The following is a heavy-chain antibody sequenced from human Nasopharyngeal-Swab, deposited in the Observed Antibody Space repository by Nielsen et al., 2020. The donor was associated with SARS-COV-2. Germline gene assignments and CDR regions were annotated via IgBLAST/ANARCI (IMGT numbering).Heavy chain of an antibody. Sequence: WIRQPPGKGLEWIGYIYDSGSTNYNPSLKSRVTISVDTSKNQFSLKLSSVTAADTAVYYCARIAAAGIFDYWGQGTPVTVSS. V-gene: IGHV4-59*12. D-gene: IGHD6-13*01. J-gene: IGHJ4*02. CDR3: ARIAAAGIFDY. CDR2: IYDSGST.